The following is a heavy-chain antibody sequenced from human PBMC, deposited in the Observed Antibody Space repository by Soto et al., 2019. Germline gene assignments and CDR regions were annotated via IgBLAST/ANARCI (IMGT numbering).Heavy chain of an antibody. V-gene: IGHV2-5*01. D-gene: IGHD2-21*01. CDR1: GFSLSTNGVG. CDR2: IHWNDDN. J-gene: IGHJ5*02. Sequence: QITLKESGPTLVKPTQTLTLTCTFSGFSLSTNGVGVGWIRQPPGKALEWLADIHWNDDNHYSPSLESRLTVTKGASKKQVVLTVLNMDPVDTDTYYCAHRRVNKGLDTWGQGTLVAVSS. CDR3: AHRRVNKGLDT.